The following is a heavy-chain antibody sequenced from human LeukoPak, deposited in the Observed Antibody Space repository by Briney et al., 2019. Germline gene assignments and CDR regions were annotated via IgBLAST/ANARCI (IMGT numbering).Heavy chain of an antibody. Sequence: GGSLRLSCAASGFTFSSYGMHWVRQAPGKGLEWVAVISYDGSNKYYADSVKGRFTISRDNSKNTLYLQMNSLRAEDTAVYYCAKGVYDYSIDYWGQGTLVTVSS. J-gene: IGHJ4*02. CDR2: ISYDGSNK. V-gene: IGHV3-30*18. CDR3: AKGVYDYSIDY. D-gene: IGHD3-16*01. CDR1: GFTFSSYG.